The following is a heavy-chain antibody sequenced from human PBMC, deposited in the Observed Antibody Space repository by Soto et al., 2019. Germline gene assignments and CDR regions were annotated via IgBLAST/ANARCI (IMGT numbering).Heavy chain of an antibody. J-gene: IGHJ3*02. Sequence: QVQLEQSGAEVKKPGSSVKISCKASGGTLSDHGVSWLRQAPGQGLEWVGGTIPVFNTANYAPKFKGRVTIAADKSTTIAYMELGSLRADDTAFYYCARGVYGSGNYYTGPSAFDIWGQGTRVIVSS. D-gene: IGHD3-10*01. CDR1: GGTLSDHG. V-gene: IGHV1-69*06. CDR2: TIPVFNTA. CDR3: ARGVYGSGNYYTGPSAFDI.